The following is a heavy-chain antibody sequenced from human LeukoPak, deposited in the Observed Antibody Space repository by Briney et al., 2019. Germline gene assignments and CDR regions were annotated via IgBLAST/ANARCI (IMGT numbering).Heavy chain of an antibody. CDR3: AKDSVGATQYFDY. V-gene: IGHV3-9*01. CDR1: GFTFDDYA. CDR2: ISWNSGSI. Sequence: SGGSLRLSCAASGFTFDDYAMHWVRQAPGKGLEWVSGISWNSGSIGYADSVKGRFTISRDNAKNSLYLQMNSLRAEDTALYYCAKDSVGATQYFDYWGQGTLVTVSS. D-gene: IGHD1-26*01. J-gene: IGHJ4*02.